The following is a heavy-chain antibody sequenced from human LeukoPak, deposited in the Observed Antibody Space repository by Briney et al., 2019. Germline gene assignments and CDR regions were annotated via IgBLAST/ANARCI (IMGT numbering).Heavy chain of an antibody. D-gene: IGHD2-2*01. CDR2: IYPGDSDT. V-gene: IGHV5-51*01. CDR1: GYSFTSYW. Sequence: GESLKISCKGSGYSFTSYWIGWVRQMPGKGLEWMGIIYPGDSDTRYSPSFQGQVTISADKSFSTAYLQWSSLKASDTAMYYCARLGSKYQLLMENWFDPWGQGTLVTVSS. CDR3: ARLGSKYQLLMENWFDP. J-gene: IGHJ5*02.